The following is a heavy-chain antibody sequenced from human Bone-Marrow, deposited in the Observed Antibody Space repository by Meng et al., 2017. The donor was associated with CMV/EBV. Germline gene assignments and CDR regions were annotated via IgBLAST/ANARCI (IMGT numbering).Heavy chain of an antibody. CDR2: ISYDGSNK. J-gene: IGHJ3*02. CDR3: ARAHYDSSGYYYEGDAIDI. Sequence: GGSLRLSCAASGFTFSSYAMHWVRQAPGKGLEWVAVISYDGSNKYYADSVKGRFTISRDNSKNTLYLQMNSLRAEDTAVYYCARAHYDSSGYYYEGDAIDIWGQGTMVTVSS. CDR1: GFTFSSYA. D-gene: IGHD3-22*01. V-gene: IGHV3-30-3*01.